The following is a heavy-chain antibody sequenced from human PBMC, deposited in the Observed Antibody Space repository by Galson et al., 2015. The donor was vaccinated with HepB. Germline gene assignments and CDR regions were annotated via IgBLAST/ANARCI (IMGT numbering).Heavy chain of an antibody. V-gene: IGHV5-51*01. CDR1: GYIFSNYW. Sequence: QSGAEVKKPGESLRISCKGSGYIFSNYWIAWVRQMPEKGLEWMGIIYPGYSDIRYNPSFQGQVTISADKSISTAYLQWSGLKASDTAIYYCARTLWTYYYGSGSYYSHPFDYWGQGTLVTVSS. CDR3: ARTLWTYYYGSGSYYSHPFDY. D-gene: IGHD3-10*01. CDR2: IYPGYSDI. J-gene: IGHJ4*02.